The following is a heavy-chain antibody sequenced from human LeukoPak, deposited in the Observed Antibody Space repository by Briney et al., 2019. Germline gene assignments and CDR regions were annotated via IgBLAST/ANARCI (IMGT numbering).Heavy chain of an antibody. J-gene: IGHJ4*02. V-gene: IGHV3-48*01. CDR2: ISSSSSTI. Sequence: GGSLRLSCAASGFIFSSFSMNWVRQAPGKGLEWISYISSSSSTIYYADSVKGRFTISRDNAKNSLYLQMNSLRAEDTAVYYCARDYGGSSPFDYWGQGTLVTVSS. D-gene: IGHD4-23*01. CDR3: ARDYGGSSPFDY. CDR1: GFIFSSFS.